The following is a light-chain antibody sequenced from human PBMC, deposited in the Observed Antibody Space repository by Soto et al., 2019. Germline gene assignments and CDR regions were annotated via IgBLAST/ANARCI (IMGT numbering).Light chain of an antibody. CDR2: GAS. J-gene: IGKJ3*01. CDR1: RSVSNSY. CDR3: QQYGSSPLFT. V-gene: IGKV3-20*01. Sequence: EIVLTQSPGTLSLSPGERATLACRASRSVSNSYLAWYQQKPGQAPRLLIYGASSRATGIPDRFSGSGSGTDFTLTISRLEPEDFAMYYCQQYGSSPLFTFGPGTKVD.